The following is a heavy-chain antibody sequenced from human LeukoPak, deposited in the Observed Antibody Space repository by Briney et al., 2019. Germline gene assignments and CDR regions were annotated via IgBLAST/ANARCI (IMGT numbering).Heavy chain of an antibody. CDR2: INTGGGTI. CDR1: GFTFSSYE. D-gene: IGHD4-11*01. J-gene: IGHJ6*02. CDR3: ARDQYHYYGLDV. Sequence: PGGSLRLSCAPSGFTFSSYEMNWVRQAPGKGLEWVSYINTGGGTIYADSVKGRFTISRDNARNSLYLQMNSLRVEDTALYYCARDQYHYYGLDVWGQGTTVTVSS. V-gene: IGHV3-48*03.